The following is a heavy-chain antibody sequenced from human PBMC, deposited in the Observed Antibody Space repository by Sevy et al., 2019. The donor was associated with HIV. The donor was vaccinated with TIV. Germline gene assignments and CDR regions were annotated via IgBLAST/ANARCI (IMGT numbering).Heavy chain of an antibody. V-gene: IGHV3-13*04. CDR3: VRGLQSHCDRTACPLDH. CDR1: GFSFSGSD. Sequence: GGSLRLSCAASGFSFSGSDMHWVRQSTGKGLEWISSIGTLDDTFYAESVKGRFTISRDNGKSSLYLQMNTLRVGDTARYYCVRGLQSHCDRTACPLDHWGQGTLVTVSS. J-gene: IGHJ4*02. CDR2: IGTLDDT. D-gene: IGHD2-21*01.